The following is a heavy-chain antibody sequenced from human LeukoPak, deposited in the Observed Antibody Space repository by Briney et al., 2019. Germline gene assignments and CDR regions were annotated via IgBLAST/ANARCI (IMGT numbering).Heavy chain of an antibody. CDR3: ARERGVLRFLEWLFDAFDI. Sequence: VASVRVSCKASGGTFSSYAISWVRQAPGQGLEWMGGIIPIFGTANYAQKFQGRVTITTDESTSTAYMELSSLRSEDTAVYYCARERGVLRFLEWLFDAFDIWGQGTMVTVSS. V-gene: IGHV1-69*05. CDR2: IIPIFGTA. CDR1: GGTFSSYA. J-gene: IGHJ3*02. D-gene: IGHD3-3*01.